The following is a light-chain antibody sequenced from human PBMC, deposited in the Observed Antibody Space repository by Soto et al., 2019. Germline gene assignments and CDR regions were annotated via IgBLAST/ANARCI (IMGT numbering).Light chain of an antibody. Sequence: QSALTQPPSASGSPGQSVTISCTGTSSDVGGYNYVSWYQQHPGKAPKLMIYEVIKRPSRVPDRFSGSKSGHTASLTVSGLQAEDEADYYCSSYAGSNNLIFGGGTELTVL. V-gene: IGLV2-8*01. CDR2: EVI. CDR3: SSYAGSNNLI. J-gene: IGLJ2*01. CDR1: SSDVGGYNY.